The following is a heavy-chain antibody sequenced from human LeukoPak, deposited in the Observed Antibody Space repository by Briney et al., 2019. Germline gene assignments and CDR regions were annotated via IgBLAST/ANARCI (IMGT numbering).Heavy chain of an antibody. CDR3: EGGGVTTPFDY. D-gene: IGHD4-17*01. J-gene: IGHJ4*02. CDR1: GGSISSYY. Sequence: PSETLSLTCTVSGGSISSYYLRWLRQPPGKGLAWIGYIYYSGSTNYNPSLKSRVTISVDTSKNQFSLKLSSVTAADTAVYYFEGGGVTTPFDYWGQGTLVTVSS. V-gene: IGHV4-59*08. CDR2: IYYSGST.